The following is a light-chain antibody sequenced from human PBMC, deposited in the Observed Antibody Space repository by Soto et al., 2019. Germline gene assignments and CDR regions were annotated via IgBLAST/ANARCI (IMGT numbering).Light chain of an antibody. V-gene: IGKV3-15*01. CDR1: QSVSSN. CDR3: QQDYNCPPET. CDR2: GAS. Sequence: EIVMTQSPATLSVSPGERATLSCRASQSVSSNLAWYQQKPGQAPRLLIDGASTRATGIPASLSGSGSWTEFTLTISSLQSEDVVVDYCQQDYNCPPETFGQGTKVEIK. J-gene: IGKJ1*01.